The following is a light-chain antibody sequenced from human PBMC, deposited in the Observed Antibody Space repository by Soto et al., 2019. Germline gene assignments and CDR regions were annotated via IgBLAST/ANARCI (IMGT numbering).Light chain of an antibody. CDR1: SSNIGAGYD. Sequence: QSVLTQPPSVSGAPGQRVTISCTGSSSNIGAGYDVHWYQQLPGTAPKLLIYGNSNRPSGVPDRFSGSKSGTSASLAITGRQPEDQPDYYCPSYASSLSRSVGFGGGAKPTAL. V-gene: IGLV1-40*01. CDR3: PSYASSLSRSVG. CDR2: GNS. J-gene: IGLJ2*01.